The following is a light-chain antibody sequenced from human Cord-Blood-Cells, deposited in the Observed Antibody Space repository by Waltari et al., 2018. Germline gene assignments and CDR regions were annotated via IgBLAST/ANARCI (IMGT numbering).Light chain of an antibody. J-gene: IGKJ4*01. CDR1: QSLLHSNGYNY. V-gene: IGKV2-28*01. CDR2: LGS. Sequence: DIVMPQSRLSLPVTPGEPASISCRSSQSLLHSNGYNYLDWYLQKPGQSPQLLIYLGSNRASGVPDRFSGSGAGTDFTLKISRVEAEDVGVYYCMQALQTPLFGGGTKVEIK. CDR3: MQALQTPL.